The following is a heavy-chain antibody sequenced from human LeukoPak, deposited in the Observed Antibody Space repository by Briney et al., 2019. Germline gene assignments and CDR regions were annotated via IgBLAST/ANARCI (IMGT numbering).Heavy chain of an antibody. V-gene: IGHV4-34*01. CDR2: INHRGST. CDR1: GGSFSGYH. J-gene: IGHJ4*02. CDR3: ASTSAMVYFDY. Sequence: SETLSLTCAVYGGSFSGYHWSWIRQPPGKGLEWIGEINHRGSTNYNPSLKSRVTISVDTSKNQFSLKLSSVTAAVTAVYYCASTSAMVYFDYWGQGTLVTVSS. D-gene: IGHD5-18*01.